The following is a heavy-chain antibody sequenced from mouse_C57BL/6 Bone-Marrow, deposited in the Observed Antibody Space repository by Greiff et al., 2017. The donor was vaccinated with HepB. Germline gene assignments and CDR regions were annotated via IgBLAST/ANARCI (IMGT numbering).Heavy chain of an antibody. CDR2: ISSGGSYT. Sequence: DVMLVESGGDLVKPGGSLKLSCAASGFTFRSYGMSWVRQTPDKRLEWVATISSGGSYTYYPDSVKGRFPISRDNAKNTLYLQMSSLKSEDTAMYYCARHYGYSSFAYWGQGTLVTVSA. CDR1: GFTFRSYG. J-gene: IGHJ3*01. V-gene: IGHV5-6*02. D-gene: IGHD2-2*01. CDR3: ARHYGYSSFAY.